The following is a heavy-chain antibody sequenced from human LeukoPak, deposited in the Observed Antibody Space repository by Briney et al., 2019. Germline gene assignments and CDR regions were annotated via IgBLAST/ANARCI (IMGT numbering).Heavy chain of an antibody. CDR1: GFTFSSYA. Sequence: GGSLRLSCAASGFTFSSYAMHWVRQAPGKGLEWVAVISYDGSNKYYADSVKGRFTISRDNSKNTLYLQMNSLRAEDTAVYYCARGPPHTSEDYFDYWGQGALVTVSS. CDR3: ARGPPHTSEDYFDY. V-gene: IGHV3-30-3*01. CDR2: ISYDGSNK. D-gene: IGHD6-6*01. J-gene: IGHJ4*02.